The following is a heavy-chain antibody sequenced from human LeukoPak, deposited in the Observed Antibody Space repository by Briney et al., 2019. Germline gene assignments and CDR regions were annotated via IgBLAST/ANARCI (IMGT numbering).Heavy chain of an antibody. D-gene: IGHD3-9*01. J-gene: IGHJ5*02. CDR2: FDPEDGET. CDR1: GYTLTELS. Sequence: ASVKVSCKVSGYTLTELSMHCVRQAPGKGLEWMGGFDPEDGETIYAQKFQGRVTMTEDTSTDTAYMELSSLRSEDTAVYYCATLGYDILTGYYPNWFDPWGQGTLVTVSS. V-gene: IGHV1-24*01. CDR3: ATLGYDILTGYYPNWFDP.